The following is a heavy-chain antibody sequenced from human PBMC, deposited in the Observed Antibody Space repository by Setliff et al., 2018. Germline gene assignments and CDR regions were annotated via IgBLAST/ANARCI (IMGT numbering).Heavy chain of an antibody. J-gene: IGHJ4*02. CDR2: IDHSGST. V-gene: IGHV4-38-2*02. Sequence: SETLSLTCTVSGYSISNDYFWGWIRQPPGQGLEWIGSIDHSGSTSNYPPLKSRVTISVDTSKNHFSLNLSTVTAADTAVYYCAKHRYYFDYWGQGALVT. CDR3: AKHRYYFDY. CDR1: GYSISNDYF.